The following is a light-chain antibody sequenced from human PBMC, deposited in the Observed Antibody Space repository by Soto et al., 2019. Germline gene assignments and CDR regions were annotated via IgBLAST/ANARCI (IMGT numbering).Light chain of an antibody. J-gene: IGKJ5*01. CDR1: QSISSY. CDR3: QQSYSTLPIT. Sequence: DIQMTQSPSSLSASVGDRVTITCRASQSISSYLNWYQQKPGKAPKLLIYAASSLQSGVPSRFSGSGSWTDLTLTISSLQPEDFATYYCQQSYSTLPITFGQGTRLEIK. V-gene: IGKV1-39*01. CDR2: AAS.